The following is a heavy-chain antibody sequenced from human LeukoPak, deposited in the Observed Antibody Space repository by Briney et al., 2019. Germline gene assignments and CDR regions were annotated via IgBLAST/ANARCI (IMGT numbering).Heavy chain of an antibody. D-gene: IGHD4-17*01. CDR2: INSDGSAT. V-gene: IGHV3-74*01. Sequence: GGSLRLSCAASGFTFSSYWMSWVRQAPGKGLMWVSQINSDGSATSCADPVKGRFTISRDNAKNTLYLEMNSLRAEDAAVYYCAKMSGDYGDPFDYWGQGTLVTVSS. J-gene: IGHJ4*02. CDR1: GFTFSSYW. CDR3: AKMSGDYGDPFDY.